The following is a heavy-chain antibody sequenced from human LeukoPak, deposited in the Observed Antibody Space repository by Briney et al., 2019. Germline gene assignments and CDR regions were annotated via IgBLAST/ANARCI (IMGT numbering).Heavy chain of an antibody. CDR2: ISSSSSYI. Sequence: GGSLRLSRAASGFTFSSYSMNWVRQAPGKGLEWVSSISSSSSYIYYADSVKGRFTISRDNAKNSLYLQMNSLRAEDTAVYYCARDLVGATNYWGQGTLVTVSS. D-gene: IGHD1-26*01. CDR3: ARDLVGATNY. V-gene: IGHV3-21*01. CDR1: GFTFSSYS. J-gene: IGHJ4*02.